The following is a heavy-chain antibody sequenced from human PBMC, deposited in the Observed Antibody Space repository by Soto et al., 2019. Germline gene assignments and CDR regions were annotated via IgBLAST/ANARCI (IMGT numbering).Heavy chain of an antibody. CDR2: ISTYNGNT. D-gene: IGHD3-3*01. Sequence: QVHLVQSGAELKKPGASVKVSCKTSGYTFNRYDINWVRQAPGQGLEWIGWISTYNGNTYYTQSLQGRVTMTTDISTATGYMELRSLRSDDTAIHYCARAPTLFGVVVIPPWFDLWGQGTLVTVSS. CDR3: ARAPTLFGVVVIPPWFDL. V-gene: IGHV1-18*04. J-gene: IGHJ5*02. CDR1: GYTFNRYD.